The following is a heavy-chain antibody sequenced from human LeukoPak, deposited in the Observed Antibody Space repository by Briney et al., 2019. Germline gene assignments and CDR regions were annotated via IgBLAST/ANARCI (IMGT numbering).Heavy chain of an antibody. V-gene: IGHV4-34*01. D-gene: IGHD5-24*01. CDR3: ARDAYNSGFDY. J-gene: IGHJ4*02. CDR1: GGSFSGYY. CDR2: INHSGST. Sequence: SETLSLTCAVYGGSFSGYYWSWIRQPPGKGLEWIGEINHSGSTNYNPSLKSRVTISVDTSKNQFSLKLSSVTAADTAIYYCARDAYNSGFDYWGQGTLVTVSS.